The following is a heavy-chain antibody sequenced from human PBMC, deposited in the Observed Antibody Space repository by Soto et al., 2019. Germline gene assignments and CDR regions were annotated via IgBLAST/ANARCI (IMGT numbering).Heavy chain of an antibody. D-gene: IGHD3-22*01. CDR1: GFTFSSYA. CDR2: ISYDGSNK. J-gene: IGHJ5*02. CDR3: ARVGLRSDYYDSSGPNWFDP. V-gene: IGHV3-30-3*01. Sequence: PGGSLRLSCAASGFTFSSYAMHWVRQAPGKGLEWVAVISYDGSNKYYADSVKGRFTISRDNSKNTLYLQMNSLRAEDTAVYYCARVGLRSDYYDSSGPNWFDPWGQGTLVTVYS.